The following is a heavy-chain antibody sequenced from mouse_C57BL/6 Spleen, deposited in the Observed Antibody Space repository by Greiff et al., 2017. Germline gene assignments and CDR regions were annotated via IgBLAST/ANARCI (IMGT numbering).Heavy chain of an antibody. V-gene: IGHV2-2*01. CDR3: ATRQLRLQAMDY. J-gene: IGHJ4*01. CDR2: IWSGGGT. Sequence: QVQLQQSGPGLVQPSQSLSITCTVSGFSLTSYGVHWVRQSPGKGLEWLGVIWSGGGTDYNAAFISRLSISKDNSKSQVFFKMNSLQADDTAIYYCATRQLRLQAMDYWGQGTSVTVSS. CDR1: GFSLTSYG. D-gene: IGHD3-2*02.